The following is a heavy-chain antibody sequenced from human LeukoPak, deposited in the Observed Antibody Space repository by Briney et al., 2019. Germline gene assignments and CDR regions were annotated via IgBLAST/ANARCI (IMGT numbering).Heavy chain of an antibody. Sequence: GASVKVSCKASGYTFTSYGISWVRQAPGQGLEWMGWISAYNGNTNYAQKLQGRVTMTTDTSTSTAYMELRSLRSDDTAVYYCARDPSPRYYYYMDVWGKGTTVTISS. CDR3: ARDPSPRYYYYMDV. CDR2: ISAYNGNT. V-gene: IGHV1-18*01. CDR1: GYTFTSYG. J-gene: IGHJ6*03.